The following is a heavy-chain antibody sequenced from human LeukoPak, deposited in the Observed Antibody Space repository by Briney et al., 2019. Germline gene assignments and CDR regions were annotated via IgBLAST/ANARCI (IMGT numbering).Heavy chain of an antibody. V-gene: IGHV3-7*01. Sequence: PGGSLRLSCAASGFTFSSYWMSWVRQAPGKGLEWVANIKQDGSEKYYVDSVKGRFTISRDNAKNSLYLQMNSLRAEDTAVYYCARGTFCGGDCYSAGFDSWGQGTLVTVSS. CDR1: GFTFSSYW. CDR3: ARGTFCGGDCYSAGFDS. CDR2: IKQDGSEK. J-gene: IGHJ4*02. D-gene: IGHD2-21*02.